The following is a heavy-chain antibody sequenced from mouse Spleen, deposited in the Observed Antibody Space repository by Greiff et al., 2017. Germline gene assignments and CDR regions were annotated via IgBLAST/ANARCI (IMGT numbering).Heavy chain of an antibody. J-gene: IGHJ1*01. Sequence: LQESGPELVKPGASVKISCKASGYTFTDYYINWVKQRPGQGLEWIGWIYPGSGNTKYNEKFKGKATLTVDTSSSTAYMQLSSLTSEDSAVYFCARGGTRYYGSSFYWYFDVWGAGTTVTVSS. CDR3: ARGGTRYYGSSFYWYFDV. D-gene: IGHD1-1*01. CDR1: GYTFTDYY. CDR2: IYPGSGNT. V-gene: IGHV1-84*01.